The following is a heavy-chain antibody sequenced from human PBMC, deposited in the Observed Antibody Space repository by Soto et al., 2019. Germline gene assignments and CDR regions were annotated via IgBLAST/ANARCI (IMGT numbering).Heavy chain of an antibody. Sequence: QMQLQQWGAGLLKPSETLSLTCAVYGGSFSGYYWSWIRQPPGKGLEWIGEINHSGSTNYNPSLKSRVTISVDTSKNQFSLKLSSVTAADTAVYYCARVVLHYYGSGSYGDYWGQGTLVTVSS. J-gene: IGHJ4*02. CDR1: GGSFSGYY. CDR3: ARVVLHYYGSGSYGDY. V-gene: IGHV4-34*01. D-gene: IGHD3-10*01. CDR2: INHSGST.